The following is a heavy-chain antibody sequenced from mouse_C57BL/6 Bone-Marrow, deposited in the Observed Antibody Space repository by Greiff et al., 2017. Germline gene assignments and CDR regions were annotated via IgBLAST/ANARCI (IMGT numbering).Heavy chain of an antibody. Sequence: DVQLQESGPGLVKPSQSLSLTCSFTGYSITSGYYWNWIRPLPGNKLEWMGYISYDGSTNYKPSLKNRISISRDTSKNQFFLKLNSVTTEDTATYYCANDYDYDVNVWGTGTTVTVSS. CDR3: ANDYDYDVNV. J-gene: IGHJ1*03. D-gene: IGHD2-4*01. CDR2: ISYDGST. CDR1: GYSITSGYY. V-gene: IGHV3-6*01.